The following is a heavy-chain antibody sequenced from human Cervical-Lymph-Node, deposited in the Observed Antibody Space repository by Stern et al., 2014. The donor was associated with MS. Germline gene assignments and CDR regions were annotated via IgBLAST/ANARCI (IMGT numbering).Heavy chain of an antibody. J-gene: IGHJ4*02. Sequence: VQLVESGGGLVQPGRSLRVSCAASGFTFDDHAMHLVRQVPGKGLEWVSGISWNSNSIDYADSLKGRFTISRDNAKNALFLQMYSVRAEDTALYYCVRDRNAGRTQQFDHWGQGTLVIVSS. CDR3: VRDRNAGRTQQFDH. CDR2: ISWNSNSI. D-gene: IGHD1-26*01. CDR1: GFTFDDHA. V-gene: IGHV3-9*01.